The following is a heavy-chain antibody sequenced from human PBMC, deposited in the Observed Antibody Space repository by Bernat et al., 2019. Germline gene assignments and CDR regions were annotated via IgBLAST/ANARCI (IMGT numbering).Heavy chain of an antibody. J-gene: IGHJ6*03. CDR3: ARGTRTGYSGPYYYYMDV. D-gene: IGHD5-12*01. V-gene: IGHV6-1*01. Sequence: QVQLQQSGPGLVKPSQTLSLTCAISGDSVSSNSAAWNWIRQSPSRGLEWLGRTYYRSKWYNDYAVSVKSRISINPETSKNQFSLQLKSVPPEDTAVYYCARGTRTGYSGPYYYYMDVWGKGTTVTVSS. CDR2: TYYRSKWYN. CDR1: GDSVSSNSAA.